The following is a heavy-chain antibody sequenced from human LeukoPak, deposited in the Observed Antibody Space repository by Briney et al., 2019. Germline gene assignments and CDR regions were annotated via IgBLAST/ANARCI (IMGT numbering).Heavy chain of an antibody. J-gene: IGHJ5*02. Sequence: PSETLSLTCAVYGGSFSGYYWSWIRQPPGKGLEWIGYIYYSGSTNYNPSLKSRVTISVDTSKNQFSLKLSSVTAADTAVYYCARADGYSYGRGYNWFDPWGQGTLVTVSS. D-gene: IGHD5-18*01. CDR3: ARADGYSYGRGYNWFDP. CDR2: IYYSGST. V-gene: IGHV4-59*01. CDR1: GGSFSGYY.